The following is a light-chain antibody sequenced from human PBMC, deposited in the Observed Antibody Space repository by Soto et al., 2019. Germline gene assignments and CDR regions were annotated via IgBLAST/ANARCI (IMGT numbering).Light chain of an antibody. V-gene: IGLV4-60*02. CDR3: ETGDSNTLV. Sequence: QLVLTQSSSASASLGSSVKLTCTLSSGHSSNIIAWHQQQPGKAPRYLMKVEGSGSYNKGSGVPDRFSGSSSGADRYLTISNLQFEDEADYYCETGDSNTLVFGGGTQLTVL. CDR2: VEGSGSY. J-gene: IGLJ3*02. CDR1: SGHSSNI.